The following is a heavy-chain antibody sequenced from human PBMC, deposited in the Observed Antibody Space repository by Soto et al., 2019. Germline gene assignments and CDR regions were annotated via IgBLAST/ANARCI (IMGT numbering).Heavy chain of an antibody. CDR2: INDSRNI. CDR3: ARGLILWFGELSRRGGYYYYMDV. V-gene: IGHV4-34*01. J-gene: IGHJ6*03. Sequence: QAQLQQWGAGLLKPSETLSLTCAVYGGSFSGYQWSWIRQTPGKGLEWIGEINDSRNINYNPSLKSRVTILIDTPKKQISLKLSSVTAADTAVYYCARGLILWFGELSRRGGYYYYMDVWGKGTTVTVSS. CDR1: GGSFSGYQ. D-gene: IGHD3-10*01.